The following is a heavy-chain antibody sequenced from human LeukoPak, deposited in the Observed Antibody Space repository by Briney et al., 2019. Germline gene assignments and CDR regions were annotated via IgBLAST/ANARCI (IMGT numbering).Heavy chain of an antibody. V-gene: IGHV4-39*07. CDR3: ARERILTGYWGYYYYYYMDV. CDR1: GGSISTSNYY. D-gene: IGHD3-9*01. CDR2: IFYSGST. J-gene: IGHJ6*03. Sequence: SETLSLTCTVSGGSISTSNYYWGWIRQPPGKGLEWIGNIFYSGSTYYSPSLRSRVTISLDTSRNQFSLKLSSVTAADTAVYYCARERILTGYWGYYYYYYMDVWGKGTTVTVSS.